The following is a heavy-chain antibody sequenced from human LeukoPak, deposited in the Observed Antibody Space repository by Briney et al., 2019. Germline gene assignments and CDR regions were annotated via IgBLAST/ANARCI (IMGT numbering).Heavy chain of an antibody. V-gene: IGHV3-11*04. CDR3: ARNLYCSGGSCSDY. D-gene: IGHD2-15*01. CDR1: GFTSSDYY. Sequence: SGGSLRLSCAASGFTSSDYYMSWIRQAPGKGLEWVSYISSSGSTIYYADSVKGRFTISRDNAKNSLYLQMNSLRAEDTAVYYCARNLYCSGGSCSDYWGQGTLVTVSS. CDR2: ISSSGSTI. J-gene: IGHJ4*02.